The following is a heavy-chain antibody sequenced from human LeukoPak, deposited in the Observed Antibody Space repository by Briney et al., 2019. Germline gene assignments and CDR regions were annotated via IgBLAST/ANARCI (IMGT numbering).Heavy chain of an antibody. CDR3: AGWFWDIVEVVADHRYMDV. D-gene: IGHD2-15*01. V-gene: IGHV4-38-2*02. CDR2: IYHSGST. CDR1: GYSITSGYF. J-gene: IGHJ6*03. Sequence: SETLSLTCSVSGYSITSGYFWGWIRQPPGKGLEWIGSIYHSGSTYYNPSLESRVTISVDTSKNQFSLKLSSVTAADTAVYYCAGWFWDIVEVVADHRYMDVWGKGTTVTVSS.